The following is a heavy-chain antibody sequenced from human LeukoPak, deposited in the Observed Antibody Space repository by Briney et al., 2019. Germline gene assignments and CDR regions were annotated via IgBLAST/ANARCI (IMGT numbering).Heavy chain of an antibody. CDR2: INTNTGNP. Sequence: ASVKVSCKASGYTFTSYAMNWVRQAPGQGLEWMGWINTNTGNPTYAQGFTGRFVFSLDTSVSTAYLQWSSLKASDTAMYYCARWAEVNELHPDTKVHDAFDIWGQGTMVTVSS. CDR3: ARWAEVNELHPDTKVHDAFDI. CDR1: GYTFTSYA. D-gene: IGHD2-8*01. J-gene: IGHJ3*02. V-gene: IGHV7-4-1*02.